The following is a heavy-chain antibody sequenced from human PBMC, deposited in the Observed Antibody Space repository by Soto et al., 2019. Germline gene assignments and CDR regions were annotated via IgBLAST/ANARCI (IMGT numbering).Heavy chain of an antibody. CDR2: IYYSGST. D-gene: IGHD1-26*01. V-gene: IGHV4-31*03. CDR1: GGSISSGGYY. CDR3: AREGGIVGATAADY. Sequence: QVQLQESGPGLVKPSQTLSLTCTVSGGSISSGGYYWSWIRQHPGKGLEWIGYIYYSGSTYYNPPLKSRVTLSVDTSKNQFSLKLSSVTAADTAVYYCAREGGIVGATAADYWGQGTLVTVSS. J-gene: IGHJ4*02.